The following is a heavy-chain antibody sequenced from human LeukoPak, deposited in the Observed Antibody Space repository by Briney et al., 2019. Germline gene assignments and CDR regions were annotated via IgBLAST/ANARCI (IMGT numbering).Heavy chain of an antibody. V-gene: IGHV1-69*04. J-gene: IGHJ4*02. Sequence: SVKVSCKASGYTFTSYGISWVRQAPGQGLEWMGRIIPILGIANYAQKFQGRVTITADKSTSTAYMELSSLRSEDTAVYYCARIGERPYYYDSSGYHDSDYWGQGTLVTVSS. CDR1: GYTFTSYG. D-gene: IGHD3-22*01. CDR3: ARIGERPYYYDSSGYHDSDY. CDR2: IIPILGIA.